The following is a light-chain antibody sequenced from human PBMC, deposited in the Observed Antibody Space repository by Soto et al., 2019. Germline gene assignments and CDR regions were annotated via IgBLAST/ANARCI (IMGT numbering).Light chain of an antibody. CDR1: QSVSSN. Sequence: EIVMTQSPATLSVSPGERATLSCRASQSVSSNLAWYQQKPGQAPRLLIYGASTRATGIPARFSGSGSGTEFTLTISSLQSEDFAVYYCQQYTTWPPWITFGPGTKVDIK. J-gene: IGKJ3*01. CDR2: GAS. CDR3: QQYTTWPPWIT. V-gene: IGKV3-15*01.